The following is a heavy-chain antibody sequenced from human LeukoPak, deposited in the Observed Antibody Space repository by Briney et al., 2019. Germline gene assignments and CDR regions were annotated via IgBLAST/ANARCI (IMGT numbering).Heavy chain of an antibody. CDR2: IYSGGST. J-gene: IGHJ4*02. Sequence: PGGSLRLSCAASRFTVSSYYMGWVRPAPGEWLEWVSVIYSGGSTYYADSVKGRFTISRDNSKNTLYLQMNSLRAEDTAVYYCASTDFDYWGQGTLVTVSS. V-gene: IGHV3-53*01. CDR3: ASTDFDY. D-gene: IGHD4-11*01. CDR1: RFTVSSYY.